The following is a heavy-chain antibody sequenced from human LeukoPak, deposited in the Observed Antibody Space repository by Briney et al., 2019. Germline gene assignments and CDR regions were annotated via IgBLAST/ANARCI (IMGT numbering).Heavy chain of an antibody. CDR1: GFTFSSYA. CDR3: ASSDTAMLLLDY. D-gene: IGHD5-18*01. V-gene: IGHV3-33*08. Sequence: GGSLRLSCAASGFTFSSYAMHWVRQAPGKGLEWVAVIWYDGSNKYYADSVKGRFTISRDNSKNTLYLQMNSLRAEDTAVYYCASSDTAMLLLDYWGQGTLVTVSS. CDR2: IWYDGSNK. J-gene: IGHJ4*02.